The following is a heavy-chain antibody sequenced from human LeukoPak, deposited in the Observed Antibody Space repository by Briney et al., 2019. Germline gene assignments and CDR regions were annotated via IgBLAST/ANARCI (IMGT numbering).Heavy chain of an antibody. D-gene: IGHD6-13*01. CDR2: INPSGGST. CDR1: GYTFTSYY. V-gene: IGHV1-46*01. CDR3: ARDKTPRAGWVRDAFDI. J-gene: IGHJ3*02. Sequence: ASVKVSCKASGYTFTSYYMHWVRQAPGQGLEWMGIINPSGGSTSYSQKFQGRVTMTRDTSTSTVYMELSSLRSEDTAVYYCARDKTPRAGWVRDAFDIWGQGTMLSVSS.